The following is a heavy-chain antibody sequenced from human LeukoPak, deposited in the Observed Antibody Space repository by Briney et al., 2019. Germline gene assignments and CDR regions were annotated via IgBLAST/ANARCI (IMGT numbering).Heavy chain of an antibody. CDR3: ARDDDYSNLSPFDY. V-gene: IGHV3-20*04. CDR2: INWNGGST. J-gene: IGHJ4*02. CDR1: GFTFDDYG. D-gene: IGHD4-11*01. Sequence: GGSLRLSCAASGFTFDDYGMSWVRQAPGKGLEWVSGINWNGGSTGYADSVKGRFTISRDNAKNSLYLQMNSLRADDTALYYCARDDDYSNLSPFDYWGQGTLVTVSS.